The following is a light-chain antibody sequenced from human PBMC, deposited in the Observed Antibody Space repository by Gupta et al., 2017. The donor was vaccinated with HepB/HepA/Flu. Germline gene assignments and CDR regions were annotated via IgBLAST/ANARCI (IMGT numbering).Light chain of an antibody. CDR3: SSYTSSSTHYV. CDR2: DVS. J-gene: IGLJ1*01. V-gene: IGLV2-14*03. CDR1: CSDVGGYNY. Sequence: QAPLTQPASVSGPPGQSITISCTGTCSDVGGYNYVSWYQQHPGKAPKLMIYDVSNRPSGVSNRFSGSKSGNTASLTISGLQAEDEADYYCSSYTSSSTHYVFGTGTKVTVL.